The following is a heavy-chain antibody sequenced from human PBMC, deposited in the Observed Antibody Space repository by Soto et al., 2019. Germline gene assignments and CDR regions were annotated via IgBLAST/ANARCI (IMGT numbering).Heavy chain of an antibody. CDR1: GYTFTGYY. CDR2: INPNSGGT. Sequence: GASVKVSCKASGYTFTGYYMHWVRQAPGQGLEWMGWINPNSGGTNYAQKFQGWVTMTRDTSISTAYMELSRLRSDDTAVYYCARGADDYIWGSYYSGAFDIWGQGTMVTV. CDR3: ARGADDYIWGSYYSGAFDI. V-gene: IGHV1-2*04. J-gene: IGHJ3*02. D-gene: IGHD3-16*01.